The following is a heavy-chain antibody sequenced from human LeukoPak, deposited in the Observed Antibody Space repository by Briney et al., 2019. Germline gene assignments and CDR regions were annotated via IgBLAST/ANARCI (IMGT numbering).Heavy chain of an antibody. CDR1: GFTFSSYG. D-gene: IGHD4-11*01. V-gene: IGHV3-30*18. CDR2: ISNDGSIT. J-gene: IGHJ4*02. CDR3: SKSKSPYPMDYIFDF. Sequence: GGSLRLSCAASGFTFSSYGMHWVRQAPGKGLEWVAVISNDGSITKYGDSVKGRFTISRDNSKNTLYVQMNSLRTDDAAVYYCSKSKSPYPMDYIFDFWGQGTLVTVSS.